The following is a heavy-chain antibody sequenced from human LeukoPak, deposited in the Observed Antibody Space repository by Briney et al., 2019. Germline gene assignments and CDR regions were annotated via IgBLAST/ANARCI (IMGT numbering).Heavy chain of an antibody. CDR2: IYSGGST. V-gene: IGHV3-53*01. D-gene: IGHD3-22*01. CDR3: ARSPWGITMIAEA. Sequence: GGSLRLSRAASGFIVSSNYMSWVRQAPGKGLEWVSVIYSGGSTYYADSVKGRFTISRDNSKNTLYLRMNSLRAEDTAVYYCARSPWGITMIAEAWGQGTLVTVSS. CDR1: GFIVSSNY. J-gene: IGHJ5*02.